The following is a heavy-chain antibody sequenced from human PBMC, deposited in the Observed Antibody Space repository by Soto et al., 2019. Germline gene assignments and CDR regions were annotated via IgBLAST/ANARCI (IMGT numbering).Heavy chain of an antibody. CDR1: GFTFRSYW. CDR2: INSDGSST. CDR3: ARARRSASWNLSGTYSFDH. V-gene: IGHV3-74*01. J-gene: IGHJ4*02. D-gene: IGHD1-26*01. Sequence: EVQLVESGGGLVRPGGSLRLSCAASGFTFRSYWMHWVRQAPGKGLVWVSRINSDGSSTNYAESVKGRFAISRDHSNNTLYLKMNSLRAEDTAVYYCARARRSASWNLSGTYSFDHWGQGMLVTVSS.